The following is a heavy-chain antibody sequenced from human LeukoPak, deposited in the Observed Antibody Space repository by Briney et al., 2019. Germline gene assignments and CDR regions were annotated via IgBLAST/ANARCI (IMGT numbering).Heavy chain of an antibody. CDR3: ARGLYLDY. CDR1: GYTFSGYY. V-gene: IGHV1-18*04. CDR2: ISAYNGNT. D-gene: IGHD5-12*01. J-gene: IGHJ4*02. Sequence: ASVKVSCKASGYTFSGYYMHWVRQAPGQGLEWMGWISAYNGNTNYAQKLQGRVTMTTDTSTSTAYMELRSLRSDDTAVYYCARGLYLDYWGQGTLVTVSS.